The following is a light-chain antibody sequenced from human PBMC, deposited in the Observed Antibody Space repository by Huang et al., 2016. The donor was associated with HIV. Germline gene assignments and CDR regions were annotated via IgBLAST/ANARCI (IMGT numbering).Light chain of an antibody. V-gene: IGKV1-5*03. Sequence: DIQMTQSPSALSASVGDRVTITCRASQSIGTWLAWYQQKPGKPPKLLIYKASTLQCGVPSRFGVGGSGTEFTLTISSLQPDDFATYFCQQYNSYSGKFGQGTKVE. CDR2: KAS. CDR3: QQYNSYSGK. CDR1: QSIGTW. J-gene: IGKJ1*01.